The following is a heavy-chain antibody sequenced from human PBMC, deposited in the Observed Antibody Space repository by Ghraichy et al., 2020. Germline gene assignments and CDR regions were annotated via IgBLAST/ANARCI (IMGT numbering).Heavy chain of an antibody. D-gene: IGHD3-3*01. Sequence: GGSLRLSCEASGFTFSSYAMNWVRQAPGKGLEWVSAISGSGGTTYYADSVKGRFTISRDNSKNTLYLQMNSLRAEDTALYYCAKDPVFDFWSGYYSLYGMDGWGQGTTVTVSS. CDR1: GFTFSSYA. V-gene: IGHV3-23*01. CDR3: AKDPVFDFWSGYYSLYGMDG. CDR2: ISGSGGTT. J-gene: IGHJ6*02.